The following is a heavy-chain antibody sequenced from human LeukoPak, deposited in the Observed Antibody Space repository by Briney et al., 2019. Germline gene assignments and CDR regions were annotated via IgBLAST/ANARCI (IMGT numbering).Heavy chain of an antibody. CDR3: AREDNWNYLDYFDY. CDR2: ISSSSSTI. Sequence: GGSLRLSCAASGFTFSSYSMNWVRQAPGKGLEWVSYISSSSSTIYYADSVKGRFTISRDNSKNTLYLQMNSLRAEDTAVYYCAREDNWNYLDYFDYWGQGTLVTVSS. CDR1: GFTFSSYS. V-gene: IGHV3-48*01. D-gene: IGHD1-7*01. J-gene: IGHJ4*02.